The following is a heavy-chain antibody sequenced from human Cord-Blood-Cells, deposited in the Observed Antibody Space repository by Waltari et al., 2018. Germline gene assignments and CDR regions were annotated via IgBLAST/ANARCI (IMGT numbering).Heavy chain of an antibody. V-gene: IGHV1-8*01. Sequence: QVQLVQSGAEVKKPGASVKVSCRASGYTFTRYDINWIRKATGQGLEWMGWMNPNSGNTGYAQKFQGRVTMTRNTSISTAYMELSSLRSEDTAVYYCARGDVRKKNWFDPWGQGTLVTVSS. J-gene: IGHJ5*02. CDR1: GYTFTRYD. D-gene: IGHD3-10*01. CDR3: ARGDVRKKNWFDP. CDR2: MNPNSGNT.